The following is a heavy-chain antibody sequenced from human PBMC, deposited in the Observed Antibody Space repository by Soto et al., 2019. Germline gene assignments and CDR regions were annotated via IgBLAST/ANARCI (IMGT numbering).Heavy chain of an antibody. CDR3: ARGTRGGSSSGYL. V-gene: IGHV1-3*01. D-gene: IGHD6-13*01. CDR1: GYTFTSYA. J-gene: IGHJ5*02. Sequence: QVQLVQSGAEVKKPGASVKVSCKASGYTFTSYAMHWVRQAPGQRLEWMGWINAGNGNTKYSQKFQGRVTITRDTSASTAYMALSSLRSEDTAVYYCARGTRGGSSSGYLWGQGTLVTVSS. CDR2: INAGNGNT.